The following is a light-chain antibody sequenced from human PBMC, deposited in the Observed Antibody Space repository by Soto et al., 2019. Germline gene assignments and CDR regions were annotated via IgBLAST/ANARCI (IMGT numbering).Light chain of an antibody. Sequence: ESVLTQSPGTLSLSPGERATLSCRASQSVSSGYLVWYQQKPGQATRLLIYGASNRANGIPDRFSGSGTGTEFTLTITRLEPEDFAAYYCQQYDTSPSWTFGPGTKVDIK. CDR1: QSVSSGY. V-gene: IGKV3-20*01. CDR3: QQYDTSPSWT. J-gene: IGKJ1*01. CDR2: GAS.